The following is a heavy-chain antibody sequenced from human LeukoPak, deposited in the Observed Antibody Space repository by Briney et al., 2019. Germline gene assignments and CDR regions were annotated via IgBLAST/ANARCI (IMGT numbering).Heavy chain of an antibody. Sequence: ETLSLNCPVSGGSIRSYYLSWIRQPPGKGVEWIGVIYDSGSTNYNPTLKSRVTISVDTSKNQFSLKLNSVTAADTAVYYCARDRLRWPKIDYWGQGTLDTVSS. V-gene: IGHV4-59*12. J-gene: IGHJ4*02. CDR2: IYDSGST. D-gene: IGHD4-23*01. CDR3: ARDRLRWPKIDY. CDR1: GGSIRSYY.